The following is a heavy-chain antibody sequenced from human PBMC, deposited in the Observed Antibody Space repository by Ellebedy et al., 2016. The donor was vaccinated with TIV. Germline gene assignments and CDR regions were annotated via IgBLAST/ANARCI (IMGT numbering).Heavy chain of an antibody. J-gene: IGHJ4*02. V-gene: IGHV4-59*08. CDR2: IYYSGST. CDR1: GGSISSYY. CDR3: ARSPVTLWLAFDY. Sequence: SETLSLTXTVSGGSISSYYWSWIRQPPGKGLEWIGYIYYSGSTNYNPSLKSRVTISVDTSKNQFSLKLSSVTAADTAVYYCARSPVTLWLAFDYWGQGTLVTVSS. D-gene: IGHD5-18*01.